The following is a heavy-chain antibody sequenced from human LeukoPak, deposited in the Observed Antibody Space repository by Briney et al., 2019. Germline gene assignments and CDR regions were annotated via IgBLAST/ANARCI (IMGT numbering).Heavy chain of an antibody. Sequence: SETLSLTCTVSGGSISSYYWSWIRQPPGKGLEWIGYIYYSGSTNYNPSLKSRVTISVDTSKNQFSLKLSSVTAADTAVYYCARGPFNWGSLYWYFDLWGRGTLVTVSS. CDR2: IYYSGST. J-gene: IGHJ2*01. CDR3: ARGPFNWGSLYWYFDL. V-gene: IGHV4-59*12. CDR1: GGSISSYY. D-gene: IGHD7-27*01.